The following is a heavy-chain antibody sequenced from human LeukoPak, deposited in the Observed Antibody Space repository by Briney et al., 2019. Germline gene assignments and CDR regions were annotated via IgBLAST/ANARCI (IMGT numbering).Heavy chain of an antibody. CDR2: TKNKANNYTT. Sequence: GGSLRLSCAVSGFTFSDHYMDWVRQAPGKGLEWVGRTKNKANNYTTEYAASVKGRFTISRDDSKKSLYLQMNSLKTEDTAVYYCSRSPIVVEGYFDLWGRGTLVTVSS. CDR3: SRSPIVVEGYFDL. V-gene: IGHV3-72*01. J-gene: IGHJ2*01. CDR1: GFTFSDHY. D-gene: IGHD2-21*01.